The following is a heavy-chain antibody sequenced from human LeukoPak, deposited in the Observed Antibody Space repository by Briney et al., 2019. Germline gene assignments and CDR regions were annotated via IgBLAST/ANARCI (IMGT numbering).Heavy chain of an antibody. Sequence: ESGPTLVNPTQTLTLTCTFSGFSISTSGMCVSWIRQPPGKALEWLALIDWDDDKYYSTSLKTRLTISKDTSKNQVVLTMTNMDPVDTATYYCARIRRAYGDYDYWGQGTLVTVSS. CDR2: IDWDDDK. D-gene: IGHD4-17*01. CDR3: ARIRRAYGDYDY. J-gene: IGHJ4*02. CDR1: GFSISTSGMC. V-gene: IGHV2-70*01.